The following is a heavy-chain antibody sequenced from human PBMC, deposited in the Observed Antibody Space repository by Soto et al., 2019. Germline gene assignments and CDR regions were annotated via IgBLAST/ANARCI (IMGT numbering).Heavy chain of an antibody. V-gene: IGHV3-23*01. Sequence: GGSLRLSCAASGFTFSTYTMSWVRQAPGKGLEWVSVIGGGGSSPSYVDSVQGRFTISRDNSKNTLYLQMNSLRAEDTAVYYCAKDPYYDILGFDYWGQGTLVTVSS. CDR2: IGGGGSSP. J-gene: IGHJ4*02. D-gene: IGHD3-9*01. CDR1: GFTFSTYT. CDR3: AKDPYYDILGFDY.